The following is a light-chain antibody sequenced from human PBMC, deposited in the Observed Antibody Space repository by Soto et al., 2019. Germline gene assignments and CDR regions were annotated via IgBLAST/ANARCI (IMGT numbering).Light chain of an antibody. CDR1: QSVSNNY. CDR3: QHYVNWPLT. CDR2: GAS. V-gene: IGKV3-20*01. J-gene: IGKJ4*01. Sequence: EIVLSQSPGTLSLSPVERATLSCRASQSVSNNYLAWYQQKPGQAPRLLIYGASNRATGIPDRFSGSRSGAEFTLTISSLQSEDFAVYYCQHYVNWPLTFGGGTKVDIK.